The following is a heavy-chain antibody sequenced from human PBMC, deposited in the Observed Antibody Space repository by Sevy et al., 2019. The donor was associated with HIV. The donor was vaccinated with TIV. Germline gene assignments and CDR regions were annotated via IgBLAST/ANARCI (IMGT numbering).Heavy chain of an antibody. CDR3: AKVPAYSSGWYHYYYGMDV. CDR2: ISYDGSNK. CDR1: GFTFSSYG. V-gene: IGHV3-30*18. J-gene: IGHJ6*02. D-gene: IGHD6-19*01. Sequence: GGSLRLSCAASGFTFSSYGMHWIRQAPGKGLEWVAVISYDGSNKYYADSVKGRFTISRDNSKKTLYLQMNSLRAEDTAVYYCAKVPAYSSGWYHYYYGMDVWGQGTTVTVSS.